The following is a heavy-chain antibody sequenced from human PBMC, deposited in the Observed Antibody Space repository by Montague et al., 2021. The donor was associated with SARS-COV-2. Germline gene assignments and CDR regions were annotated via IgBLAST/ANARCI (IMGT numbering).Heavy chain of an antibody. CDR2: IYYNRST. V-gene: IGHV4-59*01. Sequence: SETLSLTCTVSGVSISGYYWTWIRQPPGKGLEWIGYIYYNRSTNHNASLKIRVTISVDTSKNQFSLKLTSVTAADTAVYYCARGCPGWLQFDPYFDYWGQGTLVTVSS. CDR1: GVSISGYY. D-gene: IGHD5-24*01. CDR3: ARGCPGWLQFDPYFDY. J-gene: IGHJ4*02.